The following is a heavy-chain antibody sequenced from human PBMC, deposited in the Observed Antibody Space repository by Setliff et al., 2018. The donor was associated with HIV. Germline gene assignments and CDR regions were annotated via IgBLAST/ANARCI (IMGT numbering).Heavy chain of an antibody. D-gene: IGHD3-10*01. J-gene: IGHJ5*01. CDR1: GYSISSGYY. Sequence: SATLSLTCAVSGYSISSGYYWGWIRQPPGKGLEWIGSIYYTGSTNYNPSLESRVTISMDTSKTQFSLKLSSVTAADTALYFCARHGRSYDSGRWYKWFDSWGQGTPVTVSS. V-gene: IGHV4-38-2*01. CDR2: IYYTGST. CDR3: ARHGRSYDSGRWYKWFDS.